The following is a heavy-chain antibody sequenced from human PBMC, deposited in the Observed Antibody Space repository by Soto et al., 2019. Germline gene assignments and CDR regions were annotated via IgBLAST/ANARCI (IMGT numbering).Heavy chain of an antibody. Sequence: QVQLVQSGAEVKKPGSSVKVSCKASGGTFSSYAISWVRQAPGQGLEWMGGIIPIFGTANYAQKFQGRVTITADESTSTVYMELSSLRSEDTAVYYCARAGTIFGVVSENPYFDYWGQGTLVTVSS. V-gene: IGHV1-69*01. J-gene: IGHJ4*02. CDR1: GGTFSSYA. CDR3: ARAGTIFGVVSENPYFDY. D-gene: IGHD3-3*01. CDR2: IIPIFGTA.